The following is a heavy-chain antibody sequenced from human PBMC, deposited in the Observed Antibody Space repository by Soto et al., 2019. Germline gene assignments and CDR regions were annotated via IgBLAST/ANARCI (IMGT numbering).Heavy chain of an antibody. CDR2: IIPIFGTA. Sequence: SVKVSCKASGGTFSSYASSWVRQAPGQGLEWMGGIIPIFGTANYAQKFQGRVTITADESTSTAYMELSSLRSEDTAVYYCARGKDIVLMVYANTLDYWGQGTLVTVSS. J-gene: IGHJ4*02. CDR1: GGTFSSYA. V-gene: IGHV1-69*13. CDR3: ARGKDIVLMVYANTLDY. D-gene: IGHD2-8*01.